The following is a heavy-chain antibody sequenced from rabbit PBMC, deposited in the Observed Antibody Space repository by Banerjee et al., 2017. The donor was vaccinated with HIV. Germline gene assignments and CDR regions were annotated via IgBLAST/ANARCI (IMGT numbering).Heavy chain of an antibody. V-gene: IGHV1S40*01. D-gene: IGHD6-1*01. Sequence: QSLEESGGGLVKPGASLTLTCTASGFSFSSGYYMCWVRQAPGKGPEWIGYISSTDSTNYASWAKGRFTISKASSTTLTLQMTSLTAADTATYFCARSYTYGYSVYADGLNLWGQGTLVTVS. CDR1: GFSFSSGYY. CDR2: ISSTDST. CDR3: ARSYTYGYSVYADGLNL. J-gene: IGHJ4*01.